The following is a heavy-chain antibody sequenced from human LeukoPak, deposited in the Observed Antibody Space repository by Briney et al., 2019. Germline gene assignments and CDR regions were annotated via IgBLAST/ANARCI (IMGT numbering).Heavy chain of an antibody. CDR1: GFTFSNDL. Sequence: GGSLRLSCAASGFTFSNDLMSWVRQAPGKWLEWVGRIKSKSDGGTADYAAPAKGRFTISRDDSKNTLYLQMNSLKTEDTAVYYCTTYNDRDAFDIWGQGTMVTVSS. CDR3: TTYNDRDAFDI. D-gene: IGHD1-14*01. J-gene: IGHJ3*02. V-gene: IGHV3-15*01. CDR2: IKSKSDGGTA.